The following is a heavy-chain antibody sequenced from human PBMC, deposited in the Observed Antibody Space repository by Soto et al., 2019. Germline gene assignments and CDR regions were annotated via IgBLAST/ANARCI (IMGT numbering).Heavy chain of an antibody. CDR1: GFIFENFG. J-gene: IGHJ5*02. Sequence: GGSLRLSCAASGFIFENFGMSWVRQAPGKGLEWISSISGSGFKKYYANSVKGRFTISRDNSKSTVYLELNNLSAEDTAVYHCAKNQGVELVPLATVDWFDPWGQGSVVTVSS. CDR2: ISGSGFKK. V-gene: IGHV3-23*01. D-gene: IGHD1-26*01. CDR3: AKNQGVELVPLATVDWFDP.